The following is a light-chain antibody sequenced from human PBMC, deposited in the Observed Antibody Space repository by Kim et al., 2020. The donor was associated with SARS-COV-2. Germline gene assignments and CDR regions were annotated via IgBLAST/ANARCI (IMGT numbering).Light chain of an antibody. CDR2: DAS. V-gene: IGKV3-11*01. J-gene: IGKJ2*01. CDR1: RGVSNF. Sequence: LSPGETATGAGRGSRGVSNFLAGYQQEPGQAPGLRSEDASNGAPGIPARVSGGGSGTDGTLTISSLEPEDFAVYYCEQRSGWPRVTCGQGAKRE. CDR3: EQRSGWPRVT.